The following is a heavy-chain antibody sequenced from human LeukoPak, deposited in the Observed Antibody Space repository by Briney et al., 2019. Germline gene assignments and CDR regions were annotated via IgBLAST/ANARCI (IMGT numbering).Heavy chain of an antibody. CDR2: IYHSGST. CDR1: GYSISSGDY. V-gene: IGHV4-38-2*02. J-gene: IGHJ4*02. CDR3: ARDQLGIVGALGYFDY. Sequence: SETLSLTCTVSGYSISSGDYWGWIRQSPGKGLEWIGSIYHSGSTYYNPSLKSRVTISVDTSKNQFSLKLSSVTAADTAVYYCARDQLGIVGALGYFDYWGQGTLVTVSS. D-gene: IGHD1-26*01.